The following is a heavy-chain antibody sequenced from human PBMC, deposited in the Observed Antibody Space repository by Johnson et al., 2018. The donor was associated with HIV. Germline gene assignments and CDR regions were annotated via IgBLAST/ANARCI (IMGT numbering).Heavy chain of an antibody. J-gene: IGHJ3*02. V-gene: IGHV3-30*04. CDR3: AKSCNWGPLTLDAFDS. CDR1: GFTFSSYA. Sequence: QVQLVESGGGVVQPGRSLRLSCAASGFTFSSYAMHWVRQAPGKGLEWVAVISYDGSNKYYADSVKGRFTISRDNSKNTLYLQMNSLRPEDTALYYCAKSCNWGPLTLDAFDSWGQGTKVTVSS. CDR2: ISYDGSNK. D-gene: IGHD7-27*01.